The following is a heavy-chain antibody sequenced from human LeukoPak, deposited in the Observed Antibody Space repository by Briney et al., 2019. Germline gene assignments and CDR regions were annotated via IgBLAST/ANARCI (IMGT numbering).Heavy chain of an antibody. CDR2: IRQDGSDK. V-gene: IGHV3-7*04. CDR1: GFTFSSYW. J-gene: IGHJ4*02. CDR3: ARTTHDSGGY. D-gene: IGHD4-17*01. Sequence: GGSLRLSCVASGFTFSSYWMTWVRQAPGKGLEWVANIRQDGSDKYYVDSVKGRFTISRDNAKNSLYLQMNSLRAEDTAGYYCARTTHDSGGYWGQGTLVTVSS.